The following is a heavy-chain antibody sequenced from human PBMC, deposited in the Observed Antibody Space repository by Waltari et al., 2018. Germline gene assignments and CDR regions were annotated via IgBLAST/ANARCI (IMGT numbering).Heavy chain of an antibody. V-gene: IGHV6-1*01. CDR2: TYYRSKWYN. Sequence: QVQLQQSGPGLVKPSQTLSLTCAISGDRVSSNRAAWNWIRQSPSRGLEWLGRTYYRSKWYNDYAVSVKSRITINPDTSKNQFSLQLNSVTPEDTAVYYCARDPWIAVAGQTGFDPWGQGTLVTVSS. D-gene: IGHD6-19*01. J-gene: IGHJ5*02. CDR1: GDRVSSNRAA. CDR3: ARDPWIAVAGQTGFDP.